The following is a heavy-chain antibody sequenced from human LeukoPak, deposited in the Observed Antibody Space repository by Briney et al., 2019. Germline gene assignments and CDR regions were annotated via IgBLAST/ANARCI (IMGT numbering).Heavy chain of an antibody. D-gene: IGHD5-18*01. CDR1: GGTFSSYA. CDR3: ARGQLSDY. CDR2: ITPSDGST. Sequence: ASVKVSCKASGGTFSSYAISWVRQAPGQGLEWMGIITPSDGSTSYAQKFQGRVTMTRDTSTSTIYMELSSLRSEDTAVYYCARGQLSDYWGQGTLVTVSS. V-gene: IGHV1-46*01. J-gene: IGHJ4*02.